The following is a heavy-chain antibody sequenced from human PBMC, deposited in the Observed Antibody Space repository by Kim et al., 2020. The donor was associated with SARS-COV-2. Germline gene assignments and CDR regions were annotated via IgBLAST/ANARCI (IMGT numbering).Heavy chain of an antibody. D-gene: IGHD3-22*01. V-gene: IGHV4-34*01. CDR1: GGSFSGYY. J-gene: IGHJ6*02. CDR3: ARGSDEIAIIVVVQPYYYYCMDV. Sequence: SETLSLTCAVYGGSFSGYYWSWIRQPPGKGLEWIGEINHSGSTKYNVSLKRRVTISVDTSKNQFSLKLSSVTAADTAVYYCARGSDEIAIIVVVQPYYYYCMDVWGHGTTVTASS. CDR2: INHSGST.